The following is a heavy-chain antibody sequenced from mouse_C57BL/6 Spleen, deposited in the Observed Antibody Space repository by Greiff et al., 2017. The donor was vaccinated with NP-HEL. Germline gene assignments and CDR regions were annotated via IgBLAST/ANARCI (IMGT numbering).Heavy chain of an antibody. Sequence: EVQRVESGGGLVKPGGSLKLSCAASGFTFSDYGMHWVRQAPEKGLEWVAYISSGSSTIYYVDTVKGRFTITRDNAKSTLFLQMTRLRSEDTAMYYYAREGLLRYYFDYWGQGTTLTVSS. CDR3: AREGLLRYYFDY. V-gene: IGHV5-17*01. CDR1: GFTFSDYG. J-gene: IGHJ2*01. D-gene: IGHD1-1*01. CDR2: ISSGSSTI.